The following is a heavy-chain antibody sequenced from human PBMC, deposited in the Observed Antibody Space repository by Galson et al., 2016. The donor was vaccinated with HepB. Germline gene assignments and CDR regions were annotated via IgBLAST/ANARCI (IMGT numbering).Heavy chain of an antibody. D-gene: IGHD6-19*01. V-gene: IGHV4-38-2*02. CDR3: ARGIAVAAAFFDS. J-gene: IGHJ4*02. Sequence: SETLSLTCTVSGYSISSGFYWGWIRQPPGKGLEWIGTLYRSGNTYYNPSLKSRVTIPLDTSKNQFSLRLSSVTAADTAVYYCARGIAVAAAFFDSWGQGTLVTVSS. CDR2: LYRSGNT. CDR1: GYSISSGFY.